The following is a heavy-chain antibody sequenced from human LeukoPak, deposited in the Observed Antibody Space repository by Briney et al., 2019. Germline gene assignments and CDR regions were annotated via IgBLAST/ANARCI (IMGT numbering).Heavy chain of an antibody. CDR1: GGSISSGSYY. CDR3: ARHIAAAGSGGDYYYYMDV. CDR2: IYTSGST. D-gene: IGHD6-13*01. V-gene: IGHV4-61*02. J-gene: IGHJ6*03. Sequence: SETLSLTCTVSGGSISSGSYYWSWIRQPAGKGLEWIGRIYTSGSTNYNPSLKSRVTISVDTSKNQFSLKLSSVTAADTAVYYCARHIAAAGSGGDYYYYMDVWGKGTTVTISS.